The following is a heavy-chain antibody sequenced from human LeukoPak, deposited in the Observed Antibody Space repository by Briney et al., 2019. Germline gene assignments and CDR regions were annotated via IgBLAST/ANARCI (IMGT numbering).Heavy chain of an antibody. V-gene: IGHV3-7*04. D-gene: IGHD3-22*01. CDR2: IKQDGSEK. J-gene: IGHJ4*02. CDR1: GFTFSSYW. Sequence: GGSLRLSCAASGFTFSSYWMSWVRQAPGKGLEWVANIKQDGSEKYYVDSVKGRFTISRDNAKNSLYLQMNSLRAEDTAVYYCARVLHKRNYDSSDYYGYWGQGTLVTVSS. CDR3: ARVLHKRNYDSSDYYGY.